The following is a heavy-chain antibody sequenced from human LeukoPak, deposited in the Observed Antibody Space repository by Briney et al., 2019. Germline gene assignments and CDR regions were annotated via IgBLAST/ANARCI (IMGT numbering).Heavy chain of an antibody. D-gene: IGHD3-10*01. Sequence: GGSLRLSCTASGFTFSNYSLNWVRQAPGKGLEWVSSISSSSSYIYYADSVKGRFTISRDNAKNSLYLQMNSLRAEDTAVYYCARDLASHYYYGSGDYYYYGMDVWGQGTTVTVSS. V-gene: IGHV3-21*01. CDR1: GFTFSNYS. J-gene: IGHJ6*02. CDR2: ISSSSSYI. CDR3: ARDLASHYYYGSGDYYYYGMDV.